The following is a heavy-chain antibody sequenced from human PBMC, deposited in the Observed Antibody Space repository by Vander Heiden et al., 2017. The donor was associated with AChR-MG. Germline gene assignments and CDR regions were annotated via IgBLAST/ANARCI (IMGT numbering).Heavy chain of an antibody. D-gene: IGHD5-18*01. CDR1: GFTFDNYA. CDR2: SSWNSGSI. CDR3: AKDIVHTAMAGLDY. J-gene: IGHJ4*01. Sequence: VQLVESGGGLVQPGRSLRRSCAAYGFTFDNYAMDWVRQGPGKGLEWGSGSSWNSGSIGYADSVKGRFTISRDNAKNSLYLQMNSLRPEDTALYYCAKDIVHTAMAGLDYWC. V-gene: IGHV3-9*01.